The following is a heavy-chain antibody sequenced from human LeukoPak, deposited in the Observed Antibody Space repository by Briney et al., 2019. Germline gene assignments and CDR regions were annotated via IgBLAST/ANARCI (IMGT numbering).Heavy chain of an antibody. V-gene: IGHV3-23*01. D-gene: IGHD1-26*01. CDR3: AKARSIGPYYPFDY. CDR1: GFTFSNYA. Sequence: GGSLRLSCAASGFTFSNYAMSWVRQAPGKGLEWVSAISSSGGITYYADSVKGRFTISRDKSKNTLYLQMSSLRAEDTAVYYCAKARSIGPYYPFDYWGQGTLVTVSS. CDR2: ISSSGGIT. J-gene: IGHJ4*02.